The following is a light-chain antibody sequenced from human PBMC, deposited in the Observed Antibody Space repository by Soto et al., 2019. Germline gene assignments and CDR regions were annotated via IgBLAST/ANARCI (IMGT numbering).Light chain of an antibody. CDR1: QSISSK. V-gene: IGKV3-15*01. CDR3: QEYNNWHPIT. J-gene: IGKJ4*01. Sequence: EIVKTQSPATLSVSPGERATLSCRASQSISSKLAWYQQKPGQAPRLLIYGASTRATGIPVRFSGSGSGTEFTLTITSLQSEDFAVYYCQEYNNWHPITFGGGTKV. CDR2: GAS.